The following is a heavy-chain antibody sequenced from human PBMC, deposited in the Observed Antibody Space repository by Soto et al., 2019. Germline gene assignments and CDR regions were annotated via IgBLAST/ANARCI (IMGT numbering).Heavy chain of an antibody. Sequence: EVQLVESGGGLIQPGGSLRLSCAASGFTISGNYITWVRQAPGKGLEGVSVIFSGDNTFYSDSVKGRFTISRDSSKNTVYLQMNRLRGDDTAVYFCATGLTLPVRPSFDTWGQGTLLTVSS. CDR2: IFSGDNT. J-gene: IGHJ5*02. CDR3: ATGLTLPVRPSFDT. D-gene: IGHD2-21*02. CDR1: GFTISGNY. V-gene: IGHV3-53*01.